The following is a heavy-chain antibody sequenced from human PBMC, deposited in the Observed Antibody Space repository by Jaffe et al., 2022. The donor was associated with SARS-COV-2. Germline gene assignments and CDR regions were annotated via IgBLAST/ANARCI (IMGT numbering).Heavy chain of an antibody. CDR2: IKSKTDGGTT. V-gene: IGHV3-15*01. J-gene: IGHJ1*01. D-gene: IGHD3-22*01. Sequence: EVQLVESGGGLVKPGGSLRLSCAASGFTFSNAWMSWVRQAPGKGLEWVGRIKSKTDGGTTDYAAPVKGRFTISRDDSKNTLYLQMNSLKTEDTAVYYCTTAPLDYYDSSGEQFQHWGQGTLVTVSS. CDR1: GFTFSNAW. CDR3: TTAPLDYYDSSGEQFQH.